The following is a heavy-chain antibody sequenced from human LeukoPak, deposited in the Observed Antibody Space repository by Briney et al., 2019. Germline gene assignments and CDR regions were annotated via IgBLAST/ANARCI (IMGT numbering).Heavy chain of an antibody. Sequence: PGGSLRLSCAASGFTLSDHYMDWVRQAPGKGLEWDGRIRNKANSSTTEYAASVKGRFTVSRDDSKSLLYLQMNSLKTEDTAVYYCARQGYCSGGSCRGQFYFDYWGQGTLVTVSS. CDR2: IRNKANSSTT. V-gene: IGHV3-72*01. CDR1: GFTLSDHY. CDR3: ARQGYCSGGSCRGQFYFDY. J-gene: IGHJ4*02. D-gene: IGHD2-15*01.